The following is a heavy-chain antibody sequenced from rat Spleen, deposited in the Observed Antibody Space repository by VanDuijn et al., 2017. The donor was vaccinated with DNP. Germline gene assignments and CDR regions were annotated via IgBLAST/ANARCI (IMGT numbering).Heavy chain of an antibody. V-gene: IGHV2-6*01. Sequence: QVQLKESGPGLVQPSQTRSLTCTVSGFSLITYTVSWVRQPPGKGLEWIAAISSGGNTYYNSALKSRLSISRDTSKSQVFLKMNSLLTEDTAIYFCTRDYYSSSFVYWGQGTLVTVSS. J-gene: IGHJ3*01. CDR1: GFSLITYT. CDR3: TRDYYSSSFVY. D-gene: IGHD1-2*01. CDR2: ISSGGNT.